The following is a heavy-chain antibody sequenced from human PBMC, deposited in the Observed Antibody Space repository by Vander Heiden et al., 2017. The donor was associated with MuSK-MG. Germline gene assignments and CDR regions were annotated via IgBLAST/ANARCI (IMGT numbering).Heavy chain of an antibody. V-gene: IGHV3-66*01. CDR1: GFTVRSNY. D-gene: IGHD2-15*01. CDR3: ARDRSHCSGGSCYHWYFDL. CDR2: IYRGGST. Sequence: EVQLVRSGGGLFQPAGSVRLSCAASGFTVRSNYILWVRQAPGKGLELVSVIYRGGSTYYADSVKGRFTISRDNSKNTLYLQMNSLRDEDTDVYYCARDRSHCSGGSCYHWYFDLWGRGTLVTVSS. J-gene: IGHJ2*01.